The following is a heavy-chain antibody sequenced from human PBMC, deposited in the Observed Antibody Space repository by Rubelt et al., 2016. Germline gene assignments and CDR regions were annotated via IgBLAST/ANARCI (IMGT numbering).Heavy chain of an antibody. Sequence: QEQLVQSGAEVRKPGASVSISCKPSGHNFIGYHIHWVRPAPRQRLEWMGIITSRGGSTSYAQKFQGRVSFTRDTLELNSLRPEDTAVYFCAARHGTQTYGAFDLWGQGTKVTVSS. J-gene: IGHJ3*01. D-gene: IGHD6-13*01. CDR1: GHNFIGYH. CDR3: AARHGTQTYGAFDL. V-gene: IGHV1-46*01. CDR2: ITSRGGST.